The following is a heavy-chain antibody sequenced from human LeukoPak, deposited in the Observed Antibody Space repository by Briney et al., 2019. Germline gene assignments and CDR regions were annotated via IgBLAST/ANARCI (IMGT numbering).Heavy chain of an antibody. J-gene: IGHJ6*02. Sequence: SETLSLTCTVSGGSISGSSYYWGWIRQPPGKGLEWIGSIYYSGSTYYNPSLKSRVTISVDTSKNQFSLKLSSVTAADTAVYYCARFAGWVVRGVITYYYYYGMDVWGQGTTVTVSS. CDR3: ARFAGWVVRGVITYYYYYGMDV. CDR1: GGSISGSSYY. CDR2: IYYSGST. D-gene: IGHD3-10*01. V-gene: IGHV4-39*07.